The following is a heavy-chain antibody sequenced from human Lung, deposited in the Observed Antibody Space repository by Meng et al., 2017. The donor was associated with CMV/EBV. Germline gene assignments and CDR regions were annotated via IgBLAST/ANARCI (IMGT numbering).Heavy chain of an antibody. Sequence: GGSLRLXCTASGFTISTYDFHWVRQPTGKGLEWVSSIGTVGDTYSIGSVKGRFIISREDAKNSVYLQMSGLRDGDTGLYYCARALSPTHFDYLGQGSLVTVSS. J-gene: IGHJ4*02. CDR2: IGTVGDT. CDR1: GFTISTYD. V-gene: IGHV3-13*01. CDR3: ARALSPTHFDY.